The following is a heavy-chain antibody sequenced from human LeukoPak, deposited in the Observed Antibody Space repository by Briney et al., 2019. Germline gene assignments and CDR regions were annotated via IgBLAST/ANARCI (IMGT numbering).Heavy chain of an antibody. CDR3: ARERGVGDSAFDY. CDR2: ILPKSGGT. V-gene: IGHV1-2*06. D-gene: IGHD2-8*01. Sequence: ASVKVSCKASGYTFIDYYIHWVRQAPGQGLEWVGRILPKSGGTTYAQKFQGRVTVTRDTSIGTAYMELSRLTSDDTAVYYCARERGVGDSAFDYWGQGSLVTVSS. CDR1: GYTFIDYY. J-gene: IGHJ4*02.